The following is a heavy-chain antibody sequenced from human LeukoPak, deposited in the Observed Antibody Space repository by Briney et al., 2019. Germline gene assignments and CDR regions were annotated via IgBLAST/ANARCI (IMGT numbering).Heavy chain of an antibody. CDR2: ISYDGSNK. V-gene: IGHV3-30-3*01. CDR3: AKGDSSGSD. Sequence: GRSLRLSCAASGFTFSSYAMHWVRQAPGKGLEWVAVISYDGSNKYYADSVKGRFTISRDNSKNTLYLQMNSLRAEDTAVYYCAKGDSSGSDWGQGTLVTVSS. J-gene: IGHJ4*02. D-gene: IGHD3-22*01. CDR1: GFTFSSYA.